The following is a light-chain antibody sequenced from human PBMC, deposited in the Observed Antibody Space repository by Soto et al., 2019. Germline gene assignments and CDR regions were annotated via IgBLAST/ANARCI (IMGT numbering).Light chain of an antibody. CDR1: SSDVGSYNR. V-gene: IGLV2-18*02. J-gene: IGLJ1*01. CDR3: VSYTTSSTYV. CDR2: EVS. Sequence: QSVLTQPPSVSGSPGQSVTISCTGTSSDVGSYNRVSWYQQPPGTAPKLMIYEVSDRPSGVPDRFSGSKSGNTASLTISGLQAEDEADYYCVSYTTSSTYVFGSGTKVTVL.